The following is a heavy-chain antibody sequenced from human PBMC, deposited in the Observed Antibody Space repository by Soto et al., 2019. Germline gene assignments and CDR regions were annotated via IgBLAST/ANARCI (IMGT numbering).Heavy chain of an antibody. CDR3: GRVGGLNRDY. CDR1: GFTFSGYY. V-gene: IGHV3-74*01. Sequence: GGSLRLSCAASGFTFSGYYMHWVRQAPGKGLEWVSEITSDGSGTNYADSVKGRFTISRDNAKNTLFLQMNSLRAEDTAIYYCGRVGGLNRDYWGQGTLVTVSS. D-gene: IGHD2-21*02. CDR2: ITSDGSGT. J-gene: IGHJ4*02.